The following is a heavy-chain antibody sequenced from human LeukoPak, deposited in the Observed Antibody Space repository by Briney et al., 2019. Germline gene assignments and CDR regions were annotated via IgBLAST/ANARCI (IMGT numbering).Heavy chain of an antibody. Sequence: ASVKVSCKASGYTFTSYDINWVRQATGQGLEWMGWMNPNSGNTGYAQKFQGRVTMTEDTSTDTAYMELSSLRSEDTAVYYCARDDDYVWAKGGYWGQGTLVTVSS. J-gene: IGHJ4*02. CDR1: GYTFTSYD. D-gene: IGHD3-16*01. CDR3: ARDDDYVWAKGGY. V-gene: IGHV1-8*01. CDR2: MNPNSGNT.